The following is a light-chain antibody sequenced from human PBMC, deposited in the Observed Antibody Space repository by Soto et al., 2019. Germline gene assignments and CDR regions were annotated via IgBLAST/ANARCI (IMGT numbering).Light chain of an antibody. CDR3: QSYDSSLSEV. CDR2: GNS. CDR1: SSNIGAGYD. V-gene: IGLV1-40*01. J-gene: IGLJ2*01. Sequence: QSALTQPPSVSGPPGQRVTISCTGSSSNIGAGYDVHWYQQLPGTAPKLLIYGNSNRPSGVPDRFSGSKSGTSASLAITGLQAEDEADYYCQSYDSSLSEVFGGGTKLTVL.